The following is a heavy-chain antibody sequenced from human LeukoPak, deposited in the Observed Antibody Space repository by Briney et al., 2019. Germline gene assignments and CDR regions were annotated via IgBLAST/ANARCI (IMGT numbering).Heavy chain of an antibody. CDR2: IYHSEDT. J-gene: IGHJ4*02. Sequence: SETLSLTCTVSGYSISSGYYWGWIRQPPGKGLEWIGNIYHSEDTYYNPSLKSRVTISVDTSKNQFSLKLSSVTAADTAVYYCARGIQLWLYYWGQGTLVTVSS. V-gene: IGHV4-38-2*02. D-gene: IGHD5-18*01. CDR1: GYSISSGYY. CDR3: ARGIQLWLYY.